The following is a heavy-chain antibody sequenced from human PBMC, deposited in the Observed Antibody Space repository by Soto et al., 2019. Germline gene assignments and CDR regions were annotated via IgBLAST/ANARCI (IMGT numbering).Heavy chain of an antibody. Sequence: SETLSLTCTVSGGSINSTSYYWGWIRQPPGKGLEWIGSVFYRGGTHFNPSLKSRVTISVDTSKNQFSLKVTSVTAADTAVYYCARHLVGTSLFDYWGQGPMVTVAS. CDR2: VFYRGGT. CDR1: GGSINSTSYY. J-gene: IGHJ4*02. V-gene: IGHV4-39*01. D-gene: IGHD1-26*01. CDR3: ARHLVGTSLFDY.